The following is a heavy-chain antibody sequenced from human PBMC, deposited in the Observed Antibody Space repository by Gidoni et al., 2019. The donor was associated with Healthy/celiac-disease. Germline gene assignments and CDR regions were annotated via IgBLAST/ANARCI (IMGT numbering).Heavy chain of an antibody. CDR3: TTGGVQVYYYGMDV. D-gene: IGHD1-1*01. CDR1: GFTFSNAW. Sequence: EVQLVASGGGLVKPGGSLRLSFAASGFTFSNAWMNWVRQAPGKGLEWVGRIKSKTDGGTTDYAATVKGRFTISRDDSKNTLYLQMNSLKTEDTAVYYCTTGGVQVYYYGMDVWGQGTTVTVSS. J-gene: IGHJ6*02. V-gene: IGHV3-15*07. CDR2: IKSKTDGGTT.